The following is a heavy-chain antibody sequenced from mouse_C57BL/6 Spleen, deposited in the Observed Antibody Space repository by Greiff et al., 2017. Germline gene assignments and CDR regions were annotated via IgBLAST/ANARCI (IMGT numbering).Heavy chain of an antibody. CDR2: ISYDGSN. CDR1: GYSITSGYY. J-gene: IGHJ1*03. D-gene: IGHD1-1*01. V-gene: IGHV3-6*01. Sequence: EVKLMESGPGLVKPSQSLSLTCSVTGYSITSGYYWNWIRQFPGNKLEWMGYISYDGSNNYNPSLKNRISLPRDPSKNQFFLKLNSVTTEDTATYYCARDGGTTVSWYFDVWGTGTTVTVSS. CDR3: ARDGGTTVSWYFDV.